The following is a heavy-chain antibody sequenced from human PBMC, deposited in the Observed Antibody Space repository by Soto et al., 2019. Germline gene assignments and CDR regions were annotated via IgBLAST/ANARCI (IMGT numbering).Heavy chain of an antibody. Sequence: EVQLVETGGGLIQPGGSLRLSCAASGFTVSSNYMSWVRQAPGKGLEWVSVIYSGGSTYYADSVKGRFTISRDNSKNTLYLQMNSLRAEDTAVYYCARGGSHDYGDNYNYWGQGTLVTVSS. V-gene: IGHV3-53*02. CDR1: GFTVSSNY. J-gene: IGHJ4*02. CDR2: IYSGGST. CDR3: ARGGSHDYGDNYNY. D-gene: IGHD4-17*01.